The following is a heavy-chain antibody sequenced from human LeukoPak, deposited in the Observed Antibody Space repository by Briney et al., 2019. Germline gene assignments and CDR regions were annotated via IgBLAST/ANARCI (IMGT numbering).Heavy chain of an antibody. CDR1: GFTFSSYS. Sequence: GGSLRLSCAASGFTFSSYSMNWVRQAPGKGLEWVSYISSSSSTIYYADSVKGRFTISRDNAKNSLYLQTNSLRAEDTAVYYCARGRFNYDSSGYSSFYHWGQGTLVTVSS. J-gene: IGHJ4*02. V-gene: IGHV3-48*01. CDR2: ISSSSSTI. D-gene: IGHD3-22*01. CDR3: ARGRFNYDSSGYSSFYH.